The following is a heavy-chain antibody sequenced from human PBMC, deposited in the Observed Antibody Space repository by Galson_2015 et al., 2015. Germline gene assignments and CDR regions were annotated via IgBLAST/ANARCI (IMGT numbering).Heavy chain of an antibody. Sequence: CAISGDSVSSNSAAWNWIRQSPSRGLEWLGGTYYRSKWYNDYAVSVKSRITINPDTSKNQFSLQLNSVTPEDTAVYYCAREEVAYDYVWGSSLDAFDIWGQGTMVTVSS. D-gene: IGHD3-16*01. CDR3: AREEVAYDYVWGSSLDAFDI. J-gene: IGHJ3*02. V-gene: IGHV6-1*01. CDR2: TYYRSKWYN. CDR1: GDSVSSNSAA.